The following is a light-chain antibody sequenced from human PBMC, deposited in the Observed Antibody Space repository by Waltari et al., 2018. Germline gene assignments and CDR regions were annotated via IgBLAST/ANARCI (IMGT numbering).Light chain of an antibody. CDR1: RNILYSSNNKNH. Sequence: IVMTQSPDSLTASLGERATLNCKSSRNILYSSNNKNHLAWYQQKPGQPPKLLIYWASTRESGVPDRFSGSGSGTDFTLTISSLQPEDVAVYYCQQYYTTPPYTFGQGTKLEIK. J-gene: IGKJ2*01. CDR3: QQYYTTPPYT. CDR2: WAS. V-gene: IGKV4-1*01.